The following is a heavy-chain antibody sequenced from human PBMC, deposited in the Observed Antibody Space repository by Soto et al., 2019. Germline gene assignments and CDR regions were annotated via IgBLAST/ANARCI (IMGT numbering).Heavy chain of an antibody. CDR2: ISSGSTYI. CDR3: ARVPVAGTGADY. V-gene: IGHV3-21*01. J-gene: IGHJ4*02. CDR1: GFTFSSYN. D-gene: IGHD6-19*01. Sequence: EVHLVESGGGLVKPGGSLRLSCAASGFTFSSYNMNWVRQAPGKGLEWVSSISSGSTYIDYTDSVKGRFTISRDNTQNSLYLQMNSLSAEDTAVYYCARVPVAGTGADYWGQGTLVTVSS.